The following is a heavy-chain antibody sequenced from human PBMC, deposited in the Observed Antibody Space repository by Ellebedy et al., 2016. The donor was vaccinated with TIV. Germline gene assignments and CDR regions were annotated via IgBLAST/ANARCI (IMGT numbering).Heavy chain of an antibody. CDR2: IIPILGIA. Sequence: AASVKVSCKASGGTFSSYAISWARQAPGQGLEWMGRIIPILGIANYAQKFQGRVTITRDTSASTAYMELSSLRSEDTAVYYCARLSRVYDSSGYNWFDPWGQGTLVTVSS. V-gene: IGHV1-69*04. J-gene: IGHJ5*02. CDR3: ARLSRVYDSSGYNWFDP. D-gene: IGHD3-22*01. CDR1: GGTFSSYA.